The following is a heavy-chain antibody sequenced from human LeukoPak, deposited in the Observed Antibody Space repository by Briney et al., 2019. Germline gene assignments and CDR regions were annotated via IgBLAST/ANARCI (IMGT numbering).Heavy chain of an antibody. Sequence: SETLSLTCGVSGGSITSANWWSWVRQPPGQGLEWIGEVSLSGPTNYNPSLSSRVIMALDTSKNHLSLHLTSVTAADTAVYYCSRENGAFSPFGYWGQGYLVTVLS. CDR1: GGSITSANW. J-gene: IGHJ4*02. V-gene: IGHV4-4*02. CDR2: VSLSGPT. D-gene: IGHD2-8*01. CDR3: SRENGAFSPFGY.